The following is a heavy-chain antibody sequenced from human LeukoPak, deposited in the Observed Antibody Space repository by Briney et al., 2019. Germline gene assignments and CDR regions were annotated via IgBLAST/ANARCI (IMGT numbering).Heavy chain of an antibody. CDR3: ARGVWYCSSTSCPSLDY. CDR2: IIPIFGTA. Sequence: SVKVSCKASGGTFSSYAISWVRQAPGQGLEWMGGIIPIFGTANYAQKFQGRVTITADESTSTAYMELSSLRSEDTAVHYCARGVWYCSSTSCPSLDYWGQGTLVTVSS. V-gene: IGHV1-69*01. J-gene: IGHJ4*02. CDR1: GGTFSSYA. D-gene: IGHD2-2*01.